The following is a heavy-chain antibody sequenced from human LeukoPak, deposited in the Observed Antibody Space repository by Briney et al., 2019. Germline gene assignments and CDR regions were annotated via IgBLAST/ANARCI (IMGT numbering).Heavy chain of an antibody. J-gene: IGHJ4*02. Sequence: PGGSLRLSCAASGFTFSSYAMNWVRQAPGKGLEWVSVISAIGGSTYYADSVKGRFTISRDNSKNTLYLQMNSLRAEDTAVYFCAKESGTSSSPFDDWGQGTLVTVSS. CDR2: ISAIGGST. D-gene: IGHD6-6*01. CDR3: AKESGTSSSPFDD. V-gene: IGHV3-23*01. CDR1: GFTFSSYA.